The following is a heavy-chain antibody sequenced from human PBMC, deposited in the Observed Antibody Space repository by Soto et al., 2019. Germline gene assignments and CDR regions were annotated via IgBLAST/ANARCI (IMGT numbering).Heavy chain of an antibody. CDR1: GDSINGGNYY. J-gene: IGHJ6*02. CDR3: ARDRGFGMDV. CDR2: IFNAGST. Sequence: QVKLQESGPGLVKPSQTLSLTCSVSGDSINGGNYYWNWISQHPGKGLEWIGYIFNAGSTYFSPSLRGRATISADTSQNRFSLDLSSVTAADTAVYFCARDRGFGMDVWGQGTTVTVSS. V-gene: IGHV4-31*03.